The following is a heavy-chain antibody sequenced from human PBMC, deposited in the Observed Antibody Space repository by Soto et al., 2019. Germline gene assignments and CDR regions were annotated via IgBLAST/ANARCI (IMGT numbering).Heavy chain of an antibody. CDR1: GFIFSDYT. CDR2: ISSSGGAI. Sequence: EVQLVESGGDLVQPGGSLRLSCAASGFIFSDYTMTWVRQAPGRGLEFVSHISSSGGAIFYAESVKGRVTVSRVNAKNSLYLQMNSLSDDDTAVYFCARDHGGSTWFVGVYYFFGMDVWGQGTAVTVSS. J-gene: IGHJ6*02. D-gene: IGHD6-13*01. V-gene: IGHV3-48*02. CDR3: ARDHGGSTWFVGVYYFFGMDV.